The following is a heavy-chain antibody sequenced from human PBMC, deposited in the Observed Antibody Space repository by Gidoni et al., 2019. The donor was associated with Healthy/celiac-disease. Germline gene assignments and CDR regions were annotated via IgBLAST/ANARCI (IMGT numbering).Heavy chain of an antibody. J-gene: IGHJ3*02. V-gene: IGHV3-15*01. CDR3: TTDPTMVQWDSFDI. D-gene: IGHD3-10*01. CDR1: GFTFSNAW. CDR2: IKSKTDGGTT. Sequence: EVQLVESGGGLVKPGGSLRLSCAASGFTFSNAWMSWVRQAPGKGLEWVGRIKSKTDGGTTDYAAPVKGRFTISRDDSKNTLYLQMNSLKTEDTAVYYCTTDPTMVQWDSFDIWGQGTMVTVSS.